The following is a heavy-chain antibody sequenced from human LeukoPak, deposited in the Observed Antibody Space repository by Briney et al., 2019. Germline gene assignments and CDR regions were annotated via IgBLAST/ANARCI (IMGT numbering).Heavy chain of an antibody. V-gene: IGHV3-74*01. CDR1: GFAFGSHW. Sequence: GGSLRLSCAASGFAFGSHWMHWVRQAPGKGLVWGARIESDASNTRYADSVEGRFTISRDNANKTLYLKMNSLRAEDTAVYYCTRDGSGSRIPFDYWGQGTLVTVSS. CDR3: TRDGSGSRIPFDY. CDR2: IESDASNT. D-gene: IGHD1-26*01. J-gene: IGHJ4*02.